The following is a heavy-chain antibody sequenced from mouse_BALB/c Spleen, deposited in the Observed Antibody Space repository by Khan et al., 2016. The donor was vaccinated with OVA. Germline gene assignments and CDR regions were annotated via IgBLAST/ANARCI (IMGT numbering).Heavy chain of an antibody. CDR1: GYIFTSYW. J-gene: IGHJ2*01. CDR2: IYPGTDNT. CDR3: AREEALYYFDY. D-gene: IGHD3-2*02. V-gene: IGHV1-76*01. Sequence: QVQLKESGTELVRPGASVELSCKTSGYIFTSYWIHWVKQRSGQGLEWFARIYPGTDNTYYNEKLKDKVTLTADESCSTVYMQLSSLKSEDSAVYFCAREEALYYFDYWGQGTTLTGSA.